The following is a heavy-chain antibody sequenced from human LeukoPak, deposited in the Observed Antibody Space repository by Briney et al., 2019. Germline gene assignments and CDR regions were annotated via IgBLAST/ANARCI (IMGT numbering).Heavy chain of an antibody. CDR3: AGLITQWLAYFYY. V-gene: IGHV1-2*02. D-gene: IGHD6-19*01. CDR1: GYIFTNFY. J-gene: IGHJ4*01. Sequence: ASVKVSCKASGYIFTNFYLHCMRQATGQGFEWIGGINPDNGATDSAQKFQGRVTMTRDTSINTNYMDLRNLRSDETAVYYCAGLITQWLAYFYYWGPGTLVAVSS. CDR2: INPDNGAT.